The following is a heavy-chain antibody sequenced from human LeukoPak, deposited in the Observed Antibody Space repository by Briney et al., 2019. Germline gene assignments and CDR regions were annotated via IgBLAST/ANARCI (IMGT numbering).Heavy chain of an antibody. CDR3: AKDMRGVYCSSTSCSLLDY. Sequence: GGSLRLSCAASGFTFDDYAMHWVRQAPGKGLEWVSLISWDGGSTYYADSVKRRFTISRDNSKNSLYLQMNSLRAEDTALYYCAKDMRGVYCSSTSCSLLDYWGQGTLVTVSS. CDR2: ISWDGGST. CDR1: GFTFDDYA. V-gene: IGHV3-43D*04. D-gene: IGHD2-2*01. J-gene: IGHJ4*02.